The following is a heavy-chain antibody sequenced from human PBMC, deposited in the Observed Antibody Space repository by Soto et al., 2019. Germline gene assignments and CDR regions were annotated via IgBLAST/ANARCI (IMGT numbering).Heavy chain of an antibody. CDR1: GASISGFY. V-gene: IGHV4-4*07. CDR2: IYATGTT. CDR3: VRDGTKTLRDWFDP. J-gene: IGHJ5*02. Sequence: PSETLSLTCTVSGASISGFYWSWIRRSAGKGLEWIGRIYATGTTDYNPSLKSRVMMSVDTSKKQFSLKLRSVTAADTAVYYCVRDGTKTLRDWFDPWGQGISVTVSS. D-gene: IGHD1-1*01.